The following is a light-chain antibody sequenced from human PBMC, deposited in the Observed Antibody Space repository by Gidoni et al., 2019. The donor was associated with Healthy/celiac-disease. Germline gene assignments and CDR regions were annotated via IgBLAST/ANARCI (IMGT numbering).Light chain of an antibody. CDR2: AAS. Sequence: DIKRTQSPSSLSASVGDRVTITCRASQSISSYLNWYQQKPGKAPKLLIYAASSLQSGVPSRFSGSGSGTDFTLTISSLQPEDFATYYCQQSYSTPPKFGQXTKVEIK. CDR3: QQSYSTPPK. J-gene: IGKJ1*01. V-gene: IGKV1-39*01. CDR1: QSISSY.